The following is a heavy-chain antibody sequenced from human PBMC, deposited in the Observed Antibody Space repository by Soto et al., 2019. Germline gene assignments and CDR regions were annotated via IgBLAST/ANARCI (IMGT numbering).Heavy chain of an antibody. J-gene: IGHJ5*01. D-gene: IGHD2-21*02. CDR2: IIPLFGTP. CDR1: GATFSTTG. CDR3: ARASPVICGGDPCYRLDSSFDS. V-gene: IGHV1-69*01. Sequence: QVQLVQSGAEVRKPGSSLMVSCKSSGATFSTTGISWVRQAPGQGLEWMGGIIPLFGTPKYARKFQGRVSIIADESTNIVYMELKSLRPGDAAVYYCARASPVICGGDPCYRLDSSFDSWGQGSLVIVSS.